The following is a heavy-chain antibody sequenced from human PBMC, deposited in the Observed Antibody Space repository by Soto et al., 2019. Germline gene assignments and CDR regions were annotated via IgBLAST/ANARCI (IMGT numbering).Heavy chain of an antibody. J-gene: IGHJ6*02. CDR3: ARDKRSSGWYALYEYYGMDV. CDR1: GYTFTSYY. D-gene: IGHD6-19*01. CDR2: INPSGGST. Sequence: ASVKVSCKASGYTFTSYYMHWVRQAPGQRLEWMGIINPSGGSTSYAQKFQGRVTMTRDTSTSTVYMELSSLRSEDTAVYYCARDKRSSGWYALYEYYGMDVWGQGTTVTVSS. V-gene: IGHV1-46*01.